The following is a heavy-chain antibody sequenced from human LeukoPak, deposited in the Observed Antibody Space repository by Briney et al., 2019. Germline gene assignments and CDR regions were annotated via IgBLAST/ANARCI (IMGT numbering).Heavy chain of an antibody. CDR2: MNPNSGNT. V-gene: IGHV1-8*01. D-gene: IGHD3-22*01. CDR1: GYTFTSYD. Sequence: ASVKVSCKASGYTFTSYDINWVRQATGQGLEWMGWMNPNSGNTGYAQKFQGRVTMTRNTSISTAYMELSSLRSEDTAVYYCARGRAFQYYDSPFDPWGQGTLVTVSS. CDR3: ARGRAFQYYDSPFDP. J-gene: IGHJ5*02.